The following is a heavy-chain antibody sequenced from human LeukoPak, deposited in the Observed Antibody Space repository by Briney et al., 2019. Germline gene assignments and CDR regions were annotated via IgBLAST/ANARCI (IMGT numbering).Heavy chain of an antibody. CDR1: GGSISSDY. Sequence: PSETLPLTCTVSGGSISSDYWSWIRQPPGKGLEWVGYISYRGNTDYNPSLKSRITISVDTSENQFSLKLSSVTAADTAVYYCARMGYSNYEFAYWGQGTLVTVSS. D-gene: IGHD4-11*01. J-gene: IGHJ4*02. CDR2: ISYRGNT. V-gene: IGHV4-59*08. CDR3: ARMGYSNYEFAY.